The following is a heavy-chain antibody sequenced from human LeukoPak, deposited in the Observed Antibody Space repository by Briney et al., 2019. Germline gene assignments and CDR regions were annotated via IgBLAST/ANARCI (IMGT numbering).Heavy chain of an antibody. V-gene: IGHV3-66*01. CDR2: FYSGGDT. CDR1: GLTVSSNY. CDR3: ARDLSIAARPAFDY. Sequence: PGGSLRLSCAASGLTVSSNYMSWVRQAPGKGLEWVSVFYSGGDTYYANSVRGRFTISRDNSKNTLYLQMNSLRAEDTAVYYCARDLSIAARPAFDYWGQGTLVTVSS. J-gene: IGHJ4*02. D-gene: IGHD6-6*01.